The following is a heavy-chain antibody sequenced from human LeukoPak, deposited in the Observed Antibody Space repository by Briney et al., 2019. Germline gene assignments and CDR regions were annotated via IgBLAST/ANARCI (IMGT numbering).Heavy chain of an antibody. Sequence: ASVKVSCKASGYTFTSYDINWVLQATGQGLEWMGWMNPNSGTTGYAQKFQGRVTITRNTSISTAYMELSSLRSEDTAVYYCARVYGVTNFDYWGQGTLVTVSS. CDR3: ARVYGVTNFDY. CDR1: GYTFTSYD. D-gene: IGHD2-8*01. J-gene: IGHJ4*02. V-gene: IGHV1-8*03. CDR2: MNPNSGTT.